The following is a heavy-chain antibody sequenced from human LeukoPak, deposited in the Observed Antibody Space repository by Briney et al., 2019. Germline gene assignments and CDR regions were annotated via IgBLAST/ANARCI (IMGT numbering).Heavy chain of an antibody. CDR2: IYTSGST. CDR1: GGSISSGSYY. Sequence: SETLSLTCTVSGGSISSGSYYWSWIRQPAGKGLEWIGRIYTSGSTNYNPSLKSRVTISVDTSKNQFSLKLSSVTAADTAVYYCARERRGYDSSGYYQHTDYWGQGTLVTVSS. CDR3: ARERRGYDSSGYYQHTDY. D-gene: IGHD3-22*01. V-gene: IGHV4-61*02. J-gene: IGHJ4*02.